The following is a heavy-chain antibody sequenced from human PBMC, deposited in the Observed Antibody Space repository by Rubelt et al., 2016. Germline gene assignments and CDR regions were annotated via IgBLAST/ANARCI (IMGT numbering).Heavy chain of an antibody. D-gene: IGHD2-2*01. V-gene: IGHV3-30*07. CDR3: ARRGRSSTSCYYFDY. Sequence: YYADSVKGRFTISRDNSKNTLYLQMNSLRAEDTAVYYCARRGRSSTSCYYFDYWGQGTLVTVSS. J-gene: IGHJ4*02.